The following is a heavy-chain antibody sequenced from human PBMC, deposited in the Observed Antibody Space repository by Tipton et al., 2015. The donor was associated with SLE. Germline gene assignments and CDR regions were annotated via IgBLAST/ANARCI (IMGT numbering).Heavy chain of an antibody. D-gene: IGHD4-23*01. CDR3: ARDRGYGGTFVC. J-gene: IGHJ4*02. Sequence: TLSLTCTVSGGSITRARFSCGWILPHPRKGLEWIVYIYYSGSTYYNPSLKSRVTISVDTSKNQFSLKLSSVTAADTAVYYCARDRGYGGTFVCWSQGTLVTVSS. V-gene: IGHV4-31*03. CDR2: IYYSGST. CDR1: GGSITRARFS.